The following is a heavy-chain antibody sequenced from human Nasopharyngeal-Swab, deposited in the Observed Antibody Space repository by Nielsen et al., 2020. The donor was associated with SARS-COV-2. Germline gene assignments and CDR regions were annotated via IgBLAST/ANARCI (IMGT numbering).Heavy chain of an antibody. CDR2: IKQDGSEL. Sequence: GESLKISCAASGFTFNNYNFNWVRQAPGKGLEWVANIKQDGSELYYVDSVKGRFTISRDNAKNSLYLQMNSLRAEDTAVYYCARDGLDYDFWSAYFMDVWGQGTTVTVSS. J-gene: IGHJ6*02. CDR3: ARDGLDYDFWSAYFMDV. D-gene: IGHD3-3*01. V-gene: IGHV3-7*01. CDR1: GFTFNNYN.